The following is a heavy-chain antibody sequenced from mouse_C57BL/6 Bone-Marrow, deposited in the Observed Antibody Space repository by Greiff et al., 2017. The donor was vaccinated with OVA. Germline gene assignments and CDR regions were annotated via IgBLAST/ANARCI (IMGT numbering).Heavy chain of an antibody. Sequence: VKLMESGAELVRPGASVKLSCKASGYTFTDYYINWVKQRPGQGLEWIARIYPGSGNTYYNEKFKGKATLTAEKSSSTAYMQLSSLTSEDSAVYFCARWGTTVVGDFDYWGQGTTLTVSS. CDR1: GYTFTDYY. CDR3: ARWGTTVVGDFDY. J-gene: IGHJ2*01. V-gene: IGHV1-76*01. CDR2: IYPGSGNT. D-gene: IGHD1-1*01.